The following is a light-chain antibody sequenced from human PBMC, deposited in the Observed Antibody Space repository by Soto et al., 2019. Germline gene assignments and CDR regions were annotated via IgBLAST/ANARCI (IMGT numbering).Light chain of an antibody. CDR3: LQDYNYPWT. CDR1: QSISSW. Sequence: IQMTQSPSTLSASLGDRVTITCRASQSISSWLAWYQQKPGKAPKLLIYAASSLQSGVPSRFRGSGSGTDFTLTISSLQPEDFEPYYCLQDYNYPWTFGQGTKVDIK. CDR2: AAS. V-gene: IGKV1-6*01. J-gene: IGKJ1*01.